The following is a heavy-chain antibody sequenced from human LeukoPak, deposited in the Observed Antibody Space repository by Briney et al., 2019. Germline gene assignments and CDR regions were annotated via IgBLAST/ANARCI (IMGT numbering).Heavy chain of an antibody. CDR2: IYYSGST. CDR3: ARGRGARPDCTNGVCYNDKLSGYFDY. V-gene: IGHV4-61*08. J-gene: IGHJ4*02. Sequence: PSETLSLTCAVSGGSISSGGYYWSWIRQPPGKGLEWIGYIYYSGSTNYNPSPKSRVTISVDTSKNQFSLKLSSVTAADTAVYYCARGRGARPDCTNGVCYNDKLSGYFDYWGQGTLVTVSS. D-gene: IGHD2-8*01. CDR1: GGSISSGGYY.